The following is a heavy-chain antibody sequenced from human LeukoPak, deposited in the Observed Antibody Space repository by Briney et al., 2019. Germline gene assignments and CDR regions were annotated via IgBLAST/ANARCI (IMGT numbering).Heavy chain of an antibody. V-gene: IGHV1-2*02. CDR2: INPNSGGT. Sequence: ASVRVSCKASGYTFTGYYMHWVRQAPGQGLEWMGWINPNSGGTNYAQKLQGRVTMTTDTSTSTAYMELRSLRSDDTAVYYCARVLYSSSSQFDYWGQGTLVTVSS. D-gene: IGHD6-6*01. CDR3: ARVLYSSSSQFDY. CDR1: GYTFTGYY. J-gene: IGHJ4*02.